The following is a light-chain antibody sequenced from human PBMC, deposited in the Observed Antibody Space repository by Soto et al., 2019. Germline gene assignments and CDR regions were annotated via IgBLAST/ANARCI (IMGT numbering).Light chain of an antibody. Sequence: EIVLTQSPGILSLSPGEGASLSCGASQSISSSYLAWYQQKPGQAPRRLMYGVSTWGTGVTARFSGSGSGTEFTLTISSLQSEDFAIYYCQQYKSWPITFGQGTRLEIK. J-gene: IGKJ5*01. CDR3: QQYKSWPIT. CDR1: QSISSSY. CDR2: GVS. V-gene: IGKV3D-15*01.